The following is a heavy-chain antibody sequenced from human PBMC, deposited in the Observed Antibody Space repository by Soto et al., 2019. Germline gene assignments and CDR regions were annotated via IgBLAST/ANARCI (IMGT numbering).Heavy chain of an antibody. CDR1: GGSISSSSYY. CDR3: ARVWETTVTTVGWFDP. CDR2: IYYSGST. Sequence: PSETLSLTCTVPGGSISSSSYYWGWIRQPPGKGLEWIGSIYYSGSTYYNPSLKSRVTISVDTSKNQFSLKLSSVTAADTAVYYCARVWETTVTTVGWFDPWGQGTLVTAPQ. J-gene: IGHJ5*02. D-gene: IGHD4-17*01. V-gene: IGHV4-39*01.